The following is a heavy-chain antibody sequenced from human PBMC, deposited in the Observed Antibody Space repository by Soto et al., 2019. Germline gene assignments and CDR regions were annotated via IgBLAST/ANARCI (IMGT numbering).Heavy chain of an antibody. CDR2: IYYSGST. J-gene: IGHJ4*02. CDR3: ARTNYGSGSWHFDY. D-gene: IGHD3-10*01. CDR1: GGSISSYY. Sequence: SETLSLTCTVSGGSISSYYWIWIRQPPGKGLEWIGYIYYSGSTNYNPSLKSRVTISVDTSKNQFSVRLSSVTAADTAVYYCARTNYGSGSWHFDYWGQGTLVTVSS. V-gene: IGHV4-59*01.